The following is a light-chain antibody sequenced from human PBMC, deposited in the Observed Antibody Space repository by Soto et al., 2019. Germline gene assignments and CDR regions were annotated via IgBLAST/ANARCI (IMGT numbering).Light chain of an antibody. V-gene: IGKV3-20*01. CDR1: QSVKSSY. CDR2: GAS. J-gene: IGKJ2*01. Sequence: EIVLTQSPGTLSLSPGERATLSCRASQSVKSSYLAWYQQKPGQAPRLIIYGASSRATGIPDRFSGSGSGTDFTLTISRLEPEDFALYYCQQYGSSLYTFGQGTKLEIK. CDR3: QQYGSSLYT.